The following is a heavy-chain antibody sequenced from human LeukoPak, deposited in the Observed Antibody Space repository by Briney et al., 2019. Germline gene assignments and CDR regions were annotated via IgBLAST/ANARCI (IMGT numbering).Heavy chain of an antibody. CDR1: GFTVSTNY. J-gene: IGHJ4*02. CDR3: ARGGYSSGWYRD. Sequence: GGSLRLSCAASGFTVSTNYVNWVRQAPGKGLEWVSVVYSGGSTYYADSVKGRFTISRDNSKNTLYLQMSSLRAEDTAVYYCARGGYSSGWYRDWGQGTLVTVSS. D-gene: IGHD6-19*01. CDR2: VYSGGST. V-gene: IGHV3-53*01.